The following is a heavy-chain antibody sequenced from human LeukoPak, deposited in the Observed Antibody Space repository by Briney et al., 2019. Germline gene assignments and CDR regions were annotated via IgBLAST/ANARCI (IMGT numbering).Heavy chain of an antibody. CDR1: GFTFSTYS. CDR3: TGHHQAYSRTY. Sequence: GGSLRLSCAASGFTFSTYSMNWVRQAPGKGLEWVSSISSSSSYIYYADSVKGRFTISRDNAKDTLYLQMNSLRAEDTAVYYCTGHHQAYSRTYWGQGTLVTVSS. V-gene: IGHV3-21*01. J-gene: IGHJ4*02. D-gene: IGHD4-11*01. CDR2: ISSSSSYI.